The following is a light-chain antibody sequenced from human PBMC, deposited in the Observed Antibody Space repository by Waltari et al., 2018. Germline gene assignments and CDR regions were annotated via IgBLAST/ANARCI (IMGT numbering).Light chain of an antibody. Sequence: QSALPQPASGSGSPGQSIPISCTGTSSDIGDYNYVSWYQQYPGKAPKVVIFEVSDRPSGVSNRFSGSKSGNTASLTISGLQAEDEADYYCSSYTRNTALYVFGSGTKVTV. V-gene: IGLV2-14*01. J-gene: IGLJ1*01. CDR1: SSDIGDYNY. CDR2: EVS. CDR3: SSYTRNTALYV.